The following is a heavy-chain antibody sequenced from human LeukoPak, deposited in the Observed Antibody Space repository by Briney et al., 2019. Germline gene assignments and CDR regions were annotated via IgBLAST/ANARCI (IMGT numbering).Heavy chain of an antibody. CDR3: ARRIRAAGYY. CDR2: IYHTGST. CDR1: GGSINSSNW. V-gene: IGHV4-4*02. Sequence: SETLSLTCAVSGGSINSSNWWSWVRQSPGKGLEWIGEIYHTGSTNYTPSLKSRVTISVDKSKNQFSLKLTSVTAADTAVYYCARRIRAAGYYWGQGTLVTVFS. J-gene: IGHJ4*02. D-gene: IGHD6-13*01.